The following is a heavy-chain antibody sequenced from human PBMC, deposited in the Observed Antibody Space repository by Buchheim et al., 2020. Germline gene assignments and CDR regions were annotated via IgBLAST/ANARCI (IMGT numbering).Heavy chain of an antibody. CDR2: IYYSGST. V-gene: IGHV4-61*01. Sequence: QVQLQESGPGLVKPSETLSLTCTVSGGSVSSGSYYWSWIRQPPGKGLEWIGYIYYSGSTNYNPSLTSRVTISVDTSHNQFSLKLSSVTAADTAVYYCARESSGWYGWFDPWGQGTL. D-gene: IGHD6-19*01. CDR1: GGSVSSGSYY. J-gene: IGHJ5*02. CDR3: ARESSGWYGWFDP.